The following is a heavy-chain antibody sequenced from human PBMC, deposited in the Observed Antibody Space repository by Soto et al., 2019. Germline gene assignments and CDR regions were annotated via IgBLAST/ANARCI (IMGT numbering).Heavy chain of an antibody. D-gene: IGHD2-21*02. Sequence: QVQLVQSGAEVKKPGASVKVSCKASGYTFTSYGISWVRQAPGQGLGWRGWISAYNGNTNYAQKLQGRVTMTTDTSTSTAYMELRSLRSDDTAVYYCARDRRVGAVKVTAFDIWGQGTMVTVSS. V-gene: IGHV1-18*01. CDR3: ARDRRVGAVKVTAFDI. J-gene: IGHJ3*02. CDR2: ISAYNGNT. CDR1: GYTFTSYG.